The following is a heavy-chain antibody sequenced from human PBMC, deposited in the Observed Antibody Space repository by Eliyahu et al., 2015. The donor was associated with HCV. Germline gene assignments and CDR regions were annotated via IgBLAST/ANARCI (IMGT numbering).Heavy chain of an antibody. J-gene: IGHJ4*02. Sequence: QVQLVESGGGLVKPGGSLRLSXXASGXXFRXYYMSWVRQAPGRGLEWISYISSSGGTIYYADSVKGRFTISRDNAKNSLYLQMNSLRAEDTAVYYCARGGSGSKGGLPAIDYWGQGTLVTVSS. V-gene: IGHV3-11*04. CDR3: ARGGSGSKGGLPAIDY. CDR2: ISSSGGTI. CDR1: GXXFRXYY. D-gene: IGHD2-2*01.